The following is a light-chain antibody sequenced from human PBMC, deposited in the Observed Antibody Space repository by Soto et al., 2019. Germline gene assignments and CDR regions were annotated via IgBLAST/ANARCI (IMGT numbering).Light chain of an antibody. V-gene: IGKV3-15*01. Sequence: EIVMTQSPATLSVSPGERATLSCRASQSVSSNLAWYHQKPGQAPRLLIYGASTRATGIPARFSGSGSGTEFTLTTSSLLSEDFAVYYCQQYNNWPRGTFGQGTKVEIK. CDR1: QSVSSN. CDR3: QQYNNWPRGT. J-gene: IGKJ1*01. CDR2: GAS.